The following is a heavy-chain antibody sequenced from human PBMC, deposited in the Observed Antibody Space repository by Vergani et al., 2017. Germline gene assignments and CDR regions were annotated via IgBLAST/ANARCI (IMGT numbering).Heavy chain of an antibody. V-gene: IGHV3-30*03. J-gene: IGHJ1*01. CDR1: GFTSSYYG. CDR3: ATKSCGTPGGQIGYFRE. Sequence: QVHLVESGGGVVQPGRSLRLSCVVSGFTSSYYGMHWVRQAPGKGLEWVAVISYDGTQKYYADSVKGRFTISRDNSKSTLYLQMNSLRTEDTAVYYCATKSCGTPGGQIGYFREWGQGNLVTGSS. CDR2: ISYDGTQK. D-gene: IGHD1-1*01.